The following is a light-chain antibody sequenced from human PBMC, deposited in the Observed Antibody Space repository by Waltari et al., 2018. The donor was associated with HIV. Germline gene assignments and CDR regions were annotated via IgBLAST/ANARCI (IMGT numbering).Light chain of an antibody. CDR1: RDIDTH. CDR3: QQYHDSPRT. J-gene: IGKJ1*01. V-gene: IGKV1-8*01. Sequence: ATRMTQSPPSVSSPTGDTVNITCRASRDIDTHLAWYQHKPGSAPHLLIYGASTLQKGVPARFNGSGSGTSFSLTVTCLQSEDFATYFCQQYHDSPRTFGLGTTV. CDR2: GAS.